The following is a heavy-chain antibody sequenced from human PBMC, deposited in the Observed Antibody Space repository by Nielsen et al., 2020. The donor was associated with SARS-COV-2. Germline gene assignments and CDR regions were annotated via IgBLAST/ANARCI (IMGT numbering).Heavy chain of an antibody. V-gene: IGHV4-61*01. CDR3: VRIDMATISVDY. J-gene: IGHJ4*02. Sequence: SETLSLTCTVSGVSVSSGSYFWSWIRQPPGKGLEWIGEINHSGSTNYNPSLKSRVTISVDTSKNQFSLKVNSVTAADTAVYYCVRIDMATISVDYWGRGTLVTVSS. CDR1: GVSVSSGSYF. CDR2: INHSGST. D-gene: IGHD5-24*01.